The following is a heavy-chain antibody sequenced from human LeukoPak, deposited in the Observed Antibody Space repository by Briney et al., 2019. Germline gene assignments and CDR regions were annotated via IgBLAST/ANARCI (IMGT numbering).Heavy chain of an antibody. CDR1: GLTVSSNY. CDR3: AREGDSSGWDTFDY. D-gene: IGHD6-19*01. Sequence: GGSLRLSCAASGLTVSSNYMNWVRQAPGKGLEWVSALYIGGNTYYADSVRGRFTISRDNSKNTLYLQMNSLRAEDTAVYYCAREGDSSGWDTFDYWGQGTLVTVSS. CDR2: LYIGGNT. J-gene: IGHJ4*02. V-gene: IGHV3-53*01.